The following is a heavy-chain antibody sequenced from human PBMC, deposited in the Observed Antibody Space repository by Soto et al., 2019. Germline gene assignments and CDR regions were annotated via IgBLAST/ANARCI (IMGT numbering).Heavy chain of an antibody. CDR1: GFTFSIYS. V-gene: IGHV3-48*02. CDR3: ERDPNDCWSGYYPSSGLFDY. CDR2: ISSSSSTI. D-gene: IGHD3-3*01. J-gene: IGHJ4*02. Sequence: GGSLRLSCAASGFTFSIYSMNWVRQSPGKGLEWVSYISSSSSTIYYADSVKGRFTISRDNAKNSLYLQMNSLRDEDTAVYYCERDPNDCWSGYYPSSGLFDYWGQGTLVTLSS.